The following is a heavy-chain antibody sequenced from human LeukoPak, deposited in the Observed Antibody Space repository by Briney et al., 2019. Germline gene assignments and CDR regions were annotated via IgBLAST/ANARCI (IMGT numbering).Heavy chain of an antibody. Sequence: SQTLSLTCTVSGGSISSGDYYWSWIRQPPGKGLEWIGYIYYSGSTYYNPSLKSRVTISVDTSKNQFSLKLSSVTAADTAVYYCARVGRGSYSPYGMDVWGQGTTVTVS. J-gene: IGHJ6*02. V-gene: IGHV4-30-4*01. D-gene: IGHD1-26*01. CDR3: ARVGRGSYSPYGMDV. CDR1: GGSISSGDYY. CDR2: IYYSGST.